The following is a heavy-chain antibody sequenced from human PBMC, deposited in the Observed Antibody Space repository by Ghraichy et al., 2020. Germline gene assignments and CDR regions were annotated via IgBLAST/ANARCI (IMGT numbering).Heavy chain of an antibody. J-gene: IGHJ5*02. Sequence: SETLSLTCAVYGGSFSGYYWSWIRQPPGKGLEWIGEINHSGSTNYNPSLKSRVTISVDTSKNQFSLKLSSVTAADTAVYYCARRVGCSSTSCYTGYNWFDPWGQGTLVTVSS. D-gene: IGHD2-2*02. V-gene: IGHV4-34*01. CDR3: ARRVGCSSTSCYTGYNWFDP. CDR1: GGSFSGYY. CDR2: INHSGST.